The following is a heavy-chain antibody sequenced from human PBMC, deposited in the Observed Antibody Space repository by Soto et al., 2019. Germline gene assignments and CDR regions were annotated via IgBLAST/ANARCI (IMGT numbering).Heavy chain of an antibody. CDR2: IKQDGSEK. Sequence: EVQLVESGGGLVQPGGSLRLSCAASGFTFSSYWMSWVRQAPGKGLEWVADIKQDGSEKYYVDSVKGRFTITRDNAKNSLYLQMNSLRAEDTAVYYCAREARIGWYEAWFDPWGQGTLVTVSS. CDR3: AREARIGWYEAWFDP. V-gene: IGHV3-7*01. CDR1: GFTFSSYW. J-gene: IGHJ5*02. D-gene: IGHD6-19*01.